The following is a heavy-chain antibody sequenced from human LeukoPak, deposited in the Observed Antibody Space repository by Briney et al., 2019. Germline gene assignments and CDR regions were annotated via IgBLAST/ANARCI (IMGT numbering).Heavy chain of an antibody. V-gene: IGHV4-39*07. J-gene: IGHJ5*02. CDR1: GGSMSSSSYY. D-gene: IGHD6-13*01. CDR3: ARLDTRRAAGPSYNWFDP. CDR2: ICYSGST. Sequence: SETLSLTCTVSGGSMSSSSYYWGWIRQPPGKGLEWIVSICYSGSTYYNPSLKSRVTISVDTSKNQFSLKLSSVTAADTAVYYCARLDTRRAAGPSYNWFDPWGQGTLVTVSS.